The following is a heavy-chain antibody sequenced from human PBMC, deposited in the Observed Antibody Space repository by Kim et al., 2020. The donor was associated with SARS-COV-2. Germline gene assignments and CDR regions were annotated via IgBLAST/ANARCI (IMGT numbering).Heavy chain of an antibody. V-gene: IGHV3-53*04. CDR3: ARDAASYGMDV. Sequence: QAPGKGLEWVSVIYSGGSTFYVDSVKGRFTISRHNSKNTLYLQMNSLRAEDTAVYYCARDAASYGMDVWGQGTTVTVSS. J-gene: IGHJ6*02. CDR2: IYSGGST.